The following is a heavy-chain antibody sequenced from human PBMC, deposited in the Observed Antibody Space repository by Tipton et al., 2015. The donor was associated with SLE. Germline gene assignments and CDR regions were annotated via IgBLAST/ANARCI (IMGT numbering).Heavy chain of an antibody. V-gene: IGHV4-34*01. CDR1: GGSFSDYY. J-gene: IGHJ4*02. CDR2: INHSGST. Sequence: TLSLTCAVYGGSFSDYYWRWIRQPPRKGLEWIGEINHSGSTNYNPSLKSRVKISVDMSNNQFSLKLSAVTAADTAVYYCARDPNDGYGSFDYWGLGALVTVSS. D-gene: IGHD5-24*01. CDR3: ARDPNDGYGSFDY.